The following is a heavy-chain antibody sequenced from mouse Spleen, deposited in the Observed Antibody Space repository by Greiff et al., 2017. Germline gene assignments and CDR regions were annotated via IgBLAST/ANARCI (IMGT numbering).Heavy chain of an antibody. J-gene: IGHJ2*01. CDR1: GFTFSSYT. CDR2: ISNGGGST. CDR3: ARGIYYDYDGGSYFDY. D-gene: IGHD2-4*01. Sequence: EVMLVESGGGLVQPGGSLKLSCAASGFTFSSYTMSWVRQTPEKRLEWVAYISNGGGSTYYPDTVKGRFTISRDNAKNTLYLQMSSLKSEDTDMYYCARGIYYDYDGGSYFDYWGQGTTLTVSS. V-gene: IGHV5-12-2*01.